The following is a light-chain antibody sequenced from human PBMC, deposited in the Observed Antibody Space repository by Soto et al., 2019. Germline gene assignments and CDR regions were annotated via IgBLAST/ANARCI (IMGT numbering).Light chain of an antibody. CDR2: EVS. CDR3: GSYTSSRIYV. CDR1: SSDVGGYNY. J-gene: IGLJ1*01. Sequence: QSVLTQPASVSVSPGQSITISCTGTSSDVGGYNYVSWYQQHPGKAPKLMIYEVSNRPSGVSDRFSGSKSGNTASLTISGLQAVDEADYYCGSYTSSRIYVFGAGTKVTVL. V-gene: IGLV2-14*01.